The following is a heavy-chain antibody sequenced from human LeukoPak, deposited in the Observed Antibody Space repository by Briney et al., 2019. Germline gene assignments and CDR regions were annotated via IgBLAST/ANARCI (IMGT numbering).Heavy chain of an antibody. CDR3: AKGGASVTRYVDY. CDR2: ISTDAGET. V-gene: IGHV3-23*01. Sequence: GGSLRLSCAASGFTFSNSGMSWVRQAPGKGLEWVSAISTDAGETHYADSVKGRFTISRDNSQNTLYLQMNSLRPEDTAVYYCAKGGASVTRYVDYWGQGTLVTVSS. D-gene: IGHD4-17*01. J-gene: IGHJ4*02. CDR1: GFTFSNSG.